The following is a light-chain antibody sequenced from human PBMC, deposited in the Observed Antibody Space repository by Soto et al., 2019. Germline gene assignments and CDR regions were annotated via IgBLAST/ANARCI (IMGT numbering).Light chain of an antibody. CDR1: QSISNY. J-gene: IGKJ5*01. CDR2: AAS. CDR3: QQSYSTPIT. Sequence: DIQMTQSPSSLAASLGYRFTITCRASQSISNYLNWYQQKPGKAPKVLIYAASNLQSGVPSRFSGSGSGTDFTLTISSLQPEDFATYYCQQSYSTPITFGQGTRLEIK. V-gene: IGKV1-39*01.